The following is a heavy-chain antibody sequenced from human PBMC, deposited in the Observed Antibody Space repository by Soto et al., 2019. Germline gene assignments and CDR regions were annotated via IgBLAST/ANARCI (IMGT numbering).Heavy chain of an antibody. V-gene: IGHV4-34*12. CDR3: ASARWDY. CDR1: GASFTANY. J-gene: IGHJ4*02. Sequence: SETLSLTCAVSGASFTANYWTWIRQSPGKGLEWIGEVFHNGNTNYNPSLQGRVTVSIDTSRNQFSLKLTSVTAADTAIYYCASARWDYWGQGTLVTVSS. CDR2: VFHNGNT.